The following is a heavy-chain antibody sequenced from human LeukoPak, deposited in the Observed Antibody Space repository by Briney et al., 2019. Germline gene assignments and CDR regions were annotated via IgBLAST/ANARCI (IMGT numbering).Heavy chain of an antibody. CDR3: AKDGGLWVSAHWGDS. J-gene: IGHJ4*02. D-gene: IGHD7-27*01. Sequence: PGGSLRLSCTASGFTFSSYTMSWVRQAPGKGLKWVSTITTGGPNTYYADSVKGRFTGSRDDSKNTLYLQMNSLRAEDTAVYYCAKDGGLWVSAHWGDSWGRGTLVTVSS. CDR1: GFTFSSYT. V-gene: IGHV3-23*01. CDR2: ITTGGPNT.